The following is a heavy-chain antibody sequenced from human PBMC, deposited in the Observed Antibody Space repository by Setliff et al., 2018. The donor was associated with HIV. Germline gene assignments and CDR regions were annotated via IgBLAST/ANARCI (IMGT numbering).Heavy chain of an antibody. CDR1: GGSISGYY. J-gene: IGHJ4*02. Sequence: SETLSLTCTVSGGSISGYYWSWIRPPPGKGLEWIGYIYYIGNTNYNPSLKGRVTLSVDTSKNQLSLKLSSVTAADTAVYYCARGRSRYYYDGSGYYVDYWGQGTLVTVSS. D-gene: IGHD3-22*01. CDR3: ARGRSRYYYDGSGYYVDY. CDR2: IYYIGNT. V-gene: IGHV4-59*01.